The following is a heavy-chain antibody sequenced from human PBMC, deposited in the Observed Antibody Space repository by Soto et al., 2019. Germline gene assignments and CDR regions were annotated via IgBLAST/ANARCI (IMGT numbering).Heavy chain of an antibody. CDR2: IIPIFGTA. CDR3: AREYAVYDSSGYYDY. Sequence: QVQLVQSGAEVKKPGSSVKVSCKASGGTFSSYAISWVRQAPGQGLVWMGGIIPIFGTANYAQKFKGRVTITADESTSTVYMELSSLRSEDTAVYYCAREYAVYDSSGYYDYWGQGTLVTFAS. J-gene: IGHJ4*02. D-gene: IGHD3-22*01. CDR1: GGTFSSYA. V-gene: IGHV1-69*01.